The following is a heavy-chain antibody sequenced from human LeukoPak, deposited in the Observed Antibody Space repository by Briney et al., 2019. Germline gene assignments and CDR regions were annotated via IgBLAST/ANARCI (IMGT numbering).Heavy chain of an antibody. D-gene: IGHD1-26*01. V-gene: IGHV4-34*01. CDR2: INHSGST. CDR1: GGPFSGHY. Sequence: SETLSLTCAVYGGPFSGHYWSWIRQPPGKGLEWIGEINHSGSTNYNPSLKSRVTISVDTSKNQFSLKLSSVSAADTAVYYCARYSGSYSGFDYWGQGTLVTVSS. CDR3: ARYSGSYSGFDY. J-gene: IGHJ4*02.